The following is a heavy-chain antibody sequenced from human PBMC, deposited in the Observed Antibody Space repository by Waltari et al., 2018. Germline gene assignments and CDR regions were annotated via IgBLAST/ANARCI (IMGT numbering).Heavy chain of an antibody. J-gene: IGHJ4*02. V-gene: IGHV3-48*03. CDR2: ISSSGSTI. Sequence: EVQLVESGGGLVQPGGSLRLSCAASGFTFSSYEMNWFRQAPGKGLEWVSYISSSGSTIYYADSVKGRFTISRDNAKNSLYLQMNSLRAEDTAVYYCARSSIAAASDYWGQGTLVTVSS. D-gene: IGHD6-13*01. CDR1: GFTFSSYE. CDR3: ARSSIAAASDY.